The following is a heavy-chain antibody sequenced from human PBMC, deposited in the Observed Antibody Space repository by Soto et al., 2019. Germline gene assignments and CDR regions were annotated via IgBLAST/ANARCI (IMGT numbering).Heavy chain of an antibody. D-gene: IGHD5-18*01. V-gene: IGHV1-69*08. Sequence: QVQLVQSGAEVKKPGSSVKVSCKASGGTFSSYTISWVRQAPGQGLEWMGRIIPILGIANYAQKFQGRVTITAEKSTHKAYKERSSLRSEETAVYYCAREKDTDMAEGGGYFDYWGQGTLVTVSS. J-gene: IGHJ4*02. CDR3: AREKDTDMAEGGGYFDY. CDR2: IIPILGIA. CDR1: GGTFSSYT.